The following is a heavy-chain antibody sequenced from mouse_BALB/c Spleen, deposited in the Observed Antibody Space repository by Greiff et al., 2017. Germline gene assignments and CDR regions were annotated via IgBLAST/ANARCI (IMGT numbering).Heavy chain of an antibody. Sequence: QVQLKQSGAELAKPGASVKMSCKASGYTFTSYWMHWVKQRPGQGLEWIGYINPSTGYTEYNQKFKDKATLTADKSSSTAYMQLSSLTSEDSAVYYCARSLYYGNYVYFDYWGQGTTLTVSS. V-gene: IGHV1-7*01. J-gene: IGHJ2*01. CDR3: ARSLYYGNYVYFDY. CDR1: GYTFTSYW. CDR2: INPSTGYT. D-gene: IGHD2-1*01.